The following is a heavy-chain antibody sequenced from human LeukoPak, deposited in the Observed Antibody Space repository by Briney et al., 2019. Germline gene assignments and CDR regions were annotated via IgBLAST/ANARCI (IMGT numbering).Heavy chain of an antibody. J-gene: IGHJ4*02. D-gene: IGHD4-17*01. CDR1: GFTFSDYY. CDR3: TTDLTVTTFDC. V-gene: IGHV3-15*01. CDR2: IKSKTDGGTT. Sequence: GGSLRLSCAASGFTFSDYYMSWVRQAPGKGLEWVGRIKSKTDGGTTDYAAPVKGRFTISRDDSKNTLYLQMNSLKTEDTAVYYCTTDLTVTTFDCWGQGTLVTVSS.